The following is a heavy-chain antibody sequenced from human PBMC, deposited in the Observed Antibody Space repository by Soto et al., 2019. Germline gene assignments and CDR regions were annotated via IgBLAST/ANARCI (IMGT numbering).Heavy chain of an antibody. Sequence: QVQLQESGPGLVKPSQTLSLTCTVSGGSISSGGYYWSWIRQHPGKGLEWIGYIYYSGSTYYNPSLKSRVTISVDTSKNHFSLKLSYVTAADTAVYYCASGKLLSLKGWYFDLWGRGTLVTVSS. CDR3: ASGKLLSLKGWYFDL. J-gene: IGHJ2*01. V-gene: IGHV4-31*03. CDR2: IYYSGST. D-gene: IGHD2-2*01. CDR1: GGSISSGGYY.